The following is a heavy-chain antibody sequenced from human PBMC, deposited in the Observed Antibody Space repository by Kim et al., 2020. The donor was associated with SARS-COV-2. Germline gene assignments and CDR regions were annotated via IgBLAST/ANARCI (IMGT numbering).Heavy chain of an antibody. J-gene: IGHJ4*02. CDR3: ARADAPAAGNDY. D-gene: IGHD6-13*01. V-gene: IGHV1-2*02. CDR2: INPNSGGT. Sequence: ASVKVSCKASGYTFTGYYMHWVRQAPGQGLEWMGWINPNSGGTNYAQKFQGRVTMTRDTSISTAYMELSRLRSDDTAVYYCARADAPAAGNDYWGQGTLVTVSS. CDR1: GYTFTGYY.